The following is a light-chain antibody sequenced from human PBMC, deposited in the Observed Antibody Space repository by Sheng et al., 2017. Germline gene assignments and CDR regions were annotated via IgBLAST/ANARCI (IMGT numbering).Light chain of an antibody. CDR3: SSYTSSFTQV. V-gene: IGLV2-14*03. CDR1: SSDVGGYNY. CDR2: DVN. J-gene: IGLJ1*01. Sequence: QSALTQPASVSGSPGQSITISCTGTSSDVGGYNYVSWYQQHPGKVPKLMLYDVNNRPSGVSNRFSGSKSGNTASLTISGLQAEDEADYYCSSYTSSFTQVFGTGT.